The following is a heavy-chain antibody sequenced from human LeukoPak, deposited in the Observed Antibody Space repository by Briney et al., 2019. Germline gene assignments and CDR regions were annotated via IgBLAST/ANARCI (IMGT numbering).Heavy chain of an antibody. V-gene: IGHV1-69*13. D-gene: IGHD3-3*01. CDR1: GGIFSSYA. CDR3: ARVKKYYDFWSGYYTGYYYYYMDV. J-gene: IGHJ6*03. CDR2: ILPIFGTA. Sequence: GASVKLSCKASGGIFSSYAISWVRHAPGQGLEWMGGILPIFGTANYAQKFQGRVTITADESTSTAYMELSSLRSEDTAVYYWARVKKYYDFWSGYYTGYYYYYMDVWGKGTTVTVSS.